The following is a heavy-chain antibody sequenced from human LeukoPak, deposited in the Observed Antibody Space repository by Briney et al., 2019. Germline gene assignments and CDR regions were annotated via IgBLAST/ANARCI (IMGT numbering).Heavy chain of an antibody. Sequence: GGSLRLSCAASGFTFSSYAMSWVRQAPGKGLEWVSAISGSGGSTYYADSVKGRFTISRDNSKNTLYLQMNSLRAEDTAVYYCAKGRSSIAARLGYYYYRDVWGKGTTVTVSS. J-gene: IGHJ6*03. CDR1: GFTFSSYA. D-gene: IGHD6-6*01. CDR2: ISGSGGST. V-gene: IGHV3-23*01. CDR3: AKGRSSIAARLGYYYYRDV.